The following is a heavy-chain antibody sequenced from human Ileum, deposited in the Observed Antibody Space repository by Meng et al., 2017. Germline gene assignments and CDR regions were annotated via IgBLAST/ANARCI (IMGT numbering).Heavy chain of an antibody. D-gene: IGHD3-9*01. V-gene: IGHV3-23*01. Sequence: GESLKISCAASGFTFSNYWMSWVRQAPGKGLEWVSGISGSGTTFYADSVKGRFTISRDNSKNTLYLQMNSLRAEDTAVYYCAKVGPFYDMLTGYFIDKYYFDSWGQGTLVTVSS. CDR1: GFTFSNYW. CDR2: ISGSGTT. J-gene: IGHJ4*02. CDR3: AKVGPFYDMLTGYFIDKYYFDS.